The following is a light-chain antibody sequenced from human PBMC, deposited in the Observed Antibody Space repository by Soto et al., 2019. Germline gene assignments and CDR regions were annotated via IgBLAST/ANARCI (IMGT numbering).Light chain of an antibody. V-gene: IGLV2-23*01. Sequence: QSALTQPASVSGCPGQSITISCTGTSSDVGSHNLVSWYQQHPGKAPKLMIYEGSKRPSGVSNRFSGSKSGNTASLTISGLQAEDEADYYCCSYAGRSTNVVFGGGTKLTVL. J-gene: IGLJ2*01. CDR3: CSYAGRSTNVV. CDR2: EGS. CDR1: SSDVGSHNL.